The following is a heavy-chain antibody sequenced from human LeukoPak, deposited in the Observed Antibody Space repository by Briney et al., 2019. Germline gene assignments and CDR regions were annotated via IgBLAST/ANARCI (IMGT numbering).Heavy chain of an antibody. V-gene: IGHV3-23*01. CDR2: ISGSGDST. Sequence: GGSLRLSCAASGFPFSTYAMNWVRQTPEKGLEWVTAISGSGDSTDNADSVKGRFTISRDNSKNTLYLQMSSLRAEDMAVYYCAKSLGGYYYYYGMDVWGQGTTVIVSS. J-gene: IGHJ6*02. CDR1: GFPFSTYA. CDR3: AKSLGGYYYYYGMDV.